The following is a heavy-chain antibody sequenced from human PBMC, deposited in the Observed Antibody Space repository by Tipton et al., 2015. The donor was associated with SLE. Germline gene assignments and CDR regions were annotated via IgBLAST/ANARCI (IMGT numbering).Heavy chain of an antibody. CDR3: ARSPDWTYVRKDFEY. J-gene: IGHJ4*02. CDR1: GGSLSDYY. V-gene: IGHV4-34*01. CDR2: INDSGGT. Sequence: TLSLTCTVYGGSLSDYYWSWIRQPPGKGLEWIGEINDSGGTTYNPSLKSRVTTSVDTSKNQFSLELSSVTAADTAVYYCARSPDWTYVRKDFEYWGQGTLVTVSS. D-gene: IGHD1-1*01.